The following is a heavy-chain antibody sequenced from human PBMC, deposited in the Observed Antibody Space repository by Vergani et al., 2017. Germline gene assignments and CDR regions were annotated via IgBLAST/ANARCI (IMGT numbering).Heavy chain of an antibody. V-gene: IGHV3-23*01. Sequence: EVQLLESGGGLVQPGGSLRLSCAASGFTFSSYAMSWVRQAPGKGLEWVSAISGSGGSTYYADSVKGRFTISRDNSKTTLYLQMNSLRAEDTAVYYCAKGKRYYDFWSCYPDYYYYGMDVWGQGTTVTVSS. CDR2: ISGSGGST. CDR3: AKGKRYYDFWSCYPDYYYYGMDV. J-gene: IGHJ6*02. D-gene: IGHD3-3*01. CDR1: GFTFSSYA.